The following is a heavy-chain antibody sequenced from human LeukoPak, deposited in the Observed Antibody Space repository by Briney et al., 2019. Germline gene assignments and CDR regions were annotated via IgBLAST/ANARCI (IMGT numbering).Heavy chain of an antibody. CDR2: ISGSGGST. CDR1: GFTFSSYG. Sequence: SGGSLRLSCAASGFTFSSYGMSWVRQAPGKGLEWVSAISGSGGSTYYADSAKGRFTISRDNSKNTLYLQMNSLRAEDTAVYYCARDGVGATTFFDYWGQGTLVTVSS. CDR3: ARDGVGATTFFDY. D-gene: IGHD1-26*01. V-gene: IGHV3-23*01. J-gene: IGHJ4*02.